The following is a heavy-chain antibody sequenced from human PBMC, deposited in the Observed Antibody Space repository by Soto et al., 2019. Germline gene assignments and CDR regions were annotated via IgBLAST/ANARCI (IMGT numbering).Heavy chain of an antibody. J-gene: IGHJ4*02. CDR2: LYWDDGK. CDR1: GFSRRTSGVG. CDR3: AHLTTGGLYFDY. D-gene: IGHD4-17*01. Sequence: QITLKESGPTLVKPTQTLTLTCTFSGFSRRTSGVGVGWIRQPPGKALEWLALLYWDDGKRYSPSLKSRLTITKDTSKNQVVLRMTNMDPVDTATYYCAHLTTGGLYFDYWGQGTLVTVSS. V-gene: IGHV2-5*02.